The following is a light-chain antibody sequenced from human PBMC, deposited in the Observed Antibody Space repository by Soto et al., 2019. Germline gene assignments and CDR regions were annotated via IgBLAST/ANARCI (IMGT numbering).Light chain of an antibody. CDR3: QQYDSSPQT. J-gene: IGKJ1*01. V-gene: IGKV3-20*01. CDR2: GAS. Sequence: EIVLTQSPGTLSLSPGERATLSCTASQSVSSSYLAWYQQKPGQAPRLLIYGASSRATGIPDRFSGSGSGTDFTLTISRLEPEDFAVYYCQQYDSSPQTFGQGTKVEIK. CDR1: QSVSSSY.